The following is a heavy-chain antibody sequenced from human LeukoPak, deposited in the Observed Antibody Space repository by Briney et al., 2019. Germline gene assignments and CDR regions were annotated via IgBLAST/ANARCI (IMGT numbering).Heavy chain of an antibody. CDR2: IYYSGST. V-gene: IGHV4-59*01. J-gene: IGHJ4*02. CDR1: GCSISSYY. D-gene: IGHD3-22*01. Sequence: PSETLSLTCTVSGCSISSYYWSWIRQPPGKGLEWIGDIYYSGSTNYNPSLKSRVTISVDTSKNQFSLKLSSVTAADTAVYYCARGGGSTDYYDSSGYFWGQGTLVTVSS. CDR3: ARGGGSTDYYDSSGYF.